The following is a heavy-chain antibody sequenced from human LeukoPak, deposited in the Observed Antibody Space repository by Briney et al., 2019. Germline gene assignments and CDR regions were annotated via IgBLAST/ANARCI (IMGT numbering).Heavy chain of an antibody. CDR3: ARGVVRYCSSTSCYGHFQH. CDR1: GFTFSSYA. D-gene: IGHD2-2*01. CDR2: ISYDGSNK. Sequence: GGSLRLSCAASGFTFSSYAMHWVRQAPGKGLEWVAVISYDGSNKYYADSVKGRFTISRDNSKNTLYLQMNSLRAEDTAVYYCARGVVRYCSSTSCYGHFQHWGQGTLVTVSS. V-gene: IGHV3-30-3*01. J-gene: IGHJ1*01.